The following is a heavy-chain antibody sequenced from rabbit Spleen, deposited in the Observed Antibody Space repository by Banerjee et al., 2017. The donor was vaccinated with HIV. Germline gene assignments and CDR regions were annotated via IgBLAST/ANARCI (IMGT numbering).Heavy chain of an antibody. Sequence: QLKESGGGLVQPGGSLKVSCIASGFDFSSYYMSWVRQAPGKGLEWIGYFDPVFGSTYYANWVNGRFSISRENAQNTVFLQMTSLTAADTATYFCARDGAGGSYFALWGQGTLVTVS. CDR3: ARDGAGGSYFAL. J-gene: IGHJ6*01. CDR1: GFDFSSYY. D-gene: IGHD8-1*01. CDR2: FDPVFGST. V-gene: IGHV1S7*01.